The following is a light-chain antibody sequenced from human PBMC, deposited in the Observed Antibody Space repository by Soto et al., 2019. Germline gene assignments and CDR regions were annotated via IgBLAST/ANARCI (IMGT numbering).Light chain of an antibody. J-gene: IGLJ3*02. CDR3: AAWDDRLSGWV. Sequence: QSVLTQPPSASGTPGQRVTISCSGSSSNIGSNTVNWYQQHPGTAPKLLTYSNNQRPSGVPDRFSGSKSGTSASLAISGLQSEDEADYYCAAWDDRLSGWVFGGGTKLTVL. CDR1: SSNIGSNT. CDR2: SNN. V-gene: IGLV1-44*01.